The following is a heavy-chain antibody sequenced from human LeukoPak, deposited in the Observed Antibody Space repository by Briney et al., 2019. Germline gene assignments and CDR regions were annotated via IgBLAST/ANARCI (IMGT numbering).Heavy chain of an antibody. CDR1: GFIFSTYA. CDR3: AKDLASIAARDWFDP. J-gene: IGHJ5*02. V-gene: IGHV3-23*01. CDR2: ISERGGS. Sequence: GGSLRLSCTASGFIFSTYAMSWVRQAPGKGLEWVSVISERGGSYYADSVKGRFTIARDNSKNTLFLQMNSLSAEDTAVYYCAKDLASIAARDWFDPWGQGTLVTVSS. D-gene: IGHD6-6*01.